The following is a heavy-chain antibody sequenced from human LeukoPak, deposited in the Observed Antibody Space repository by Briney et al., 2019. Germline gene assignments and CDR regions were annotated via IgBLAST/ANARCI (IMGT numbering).Heavy chain of an antibody. D-gene: IGHD6-19*01. Sequence: SETLSLTCTVSGGSISNYYGIWIRQPPGKGLEWIGYIYYSGSTKYNPSLKSRVTMSVDTSENQFSLKLTSVTAADTAVYYCARGSSGWDNYFDSWGQGTLVTVSS. CDR1: GGSISNYY. CDR2: IYYSGST. V-gene: IGHV4-59*01. CDR3: ARGSSGWDNYFDS. J-gene: IGHJ4*02.